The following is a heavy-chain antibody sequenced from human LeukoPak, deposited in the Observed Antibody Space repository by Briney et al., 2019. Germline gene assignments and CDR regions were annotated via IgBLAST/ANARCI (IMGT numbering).Heavy chain of an antibody. D-gene: IGHD2-15*01. J-gene: IGHJ4*02. CDR1: GFTFSSYG. Sequence: GGSLRLSCAASGFTFSSYGMHWVRQAPGQGLEWVAFIRYDGSNKYYADSVKGRFTISRDNSKNTLYLQMNSLRAEDTAVYYCAKDSRGYCSGGSCYQIDYWGQGTLVTVSS. CDR2: IRYDGSNK. V-gene: IGHV3-30*02. CDR3: AKDSRGYCSGGSCYQIDY.